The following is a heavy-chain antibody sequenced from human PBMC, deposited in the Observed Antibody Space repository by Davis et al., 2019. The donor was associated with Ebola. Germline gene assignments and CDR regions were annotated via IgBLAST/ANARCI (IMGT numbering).Heavy chain of an antibody. CDR2: INNDGSFT. CDR1: GFSFRFYW. CDR3: ARDVTIFGVVPDY. V-gene: IGHV3-74*01. J-gene: IGHJ4*02. D-gene: IGHD3-3*01. Sequence: HTGGSPRLSCAASGFSFRFYWMHWVRHIPGKGLVWVSRINNDGSFTSYADSVKGRFTISRDNAKNTLYLQMNSLRAEDTAVYYCARDVTIFGVVPDYWGQGTLVTVSS.